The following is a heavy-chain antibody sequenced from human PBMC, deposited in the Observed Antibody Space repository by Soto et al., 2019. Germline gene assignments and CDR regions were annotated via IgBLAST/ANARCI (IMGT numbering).Heavy chain of an antibody. Sequence: ASVKVSCKASGYTFTSYDIHWVRQATGQGREWMGWMNPNSGNTGYAQKFQGRVTMTRNTSISTAYMELSSLRSEDTAVYYCARGGGYSYGGDFDPWGQGTLVTVSS. CDR1: GYTFTSYD. D-gene: IGHD5-18*01. J-gene: IGHJ5*02. V-gene: IGHV1-8*01. CDR3: ARGGGYSYGGDFDP. CDR2: MNPNSGNT.